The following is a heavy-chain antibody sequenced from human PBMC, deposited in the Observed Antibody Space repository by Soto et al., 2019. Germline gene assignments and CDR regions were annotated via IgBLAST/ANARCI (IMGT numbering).Heavy chain of an antibody. CDR3: AKEFQWELHAFDI. D-gene: IGHD1-26*01. CDR1: GFTFSTYG. CDR2: MGNDGITT. Sequence: QVQLVESGGGVVQPGRSLRLSCAASGFTFSTYGMHWVRQAPGKGLEWVAVMGNDGITTFYAGSVKGRFTISRDNSKNTLFLQMNSRRADDTAVYYCAKEFQWELHAFDIWGQGTMVTVSS. V-gene: IGHV3-30*18. J-gene: IGHJ3*02.